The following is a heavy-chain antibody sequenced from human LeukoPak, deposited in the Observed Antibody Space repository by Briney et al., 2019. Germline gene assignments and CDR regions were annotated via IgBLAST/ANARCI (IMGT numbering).Heavy chain of an antibody. CDR2: ISGSGGST. J-gene: IGHJ4*02. CDR1: GFTFSSYA. CDR3: AKDRDCSGGSCYSSPLDY. D-gene: IGHD2-15*01. V-gene: IGHV3-23*01. Sequence: GSLRLSCAASGFTFSSYAMSWVRQAPGKGLEWVSAISGSGGSTYYADSVKGRFTISRDNSKNTLYLQMNSLRAEDTAVYYCAKDRDCSGGSCYSSPLDYWGQGTLVTVSS.